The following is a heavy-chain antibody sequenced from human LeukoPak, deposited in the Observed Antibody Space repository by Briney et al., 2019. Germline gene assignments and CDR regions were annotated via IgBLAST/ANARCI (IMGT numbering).Heavy chain of an antibody. CDR1: GFTFSSYE. D-gene: IGHD2-21*02. CDR3: ARGPGVTANFDY. CDR2: ISSSGSTI. V-gene: IGHV3-48*03. J-gene: IGHJ4*02. Sequence: GGSLRLSCAASGFTFSSYEMNWVRQAPGKGLEWVSYISSSGSTIYYADSVKGRFTISRDNAKNSLYLQMNSLRAEDTVVYYCARGPGVTANFDYWGQGTLVTVSS.